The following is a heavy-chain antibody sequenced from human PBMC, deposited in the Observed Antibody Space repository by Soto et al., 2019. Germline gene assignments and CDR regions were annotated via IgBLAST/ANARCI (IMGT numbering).Heavy chain of an antibody. D-gene: IGHD2-21*02. J-gene: IGHJ6*03. CDR1: GYSFISYW. CDR2: IYPGDSDT. CDR3: ARHCHDPSGGGNCHYYLEG. Sequence: PGESLKISCQGSGYSFISYWIAWVRQMPGKGLEWMGMIYPGDSDTRISPSFQGQVTISADRSIATAYLQWNSLKASDTAIYYCARHCHDPSGGGNCHYYLEGWGSGNRV. V-gene: IGHV5-51*01.